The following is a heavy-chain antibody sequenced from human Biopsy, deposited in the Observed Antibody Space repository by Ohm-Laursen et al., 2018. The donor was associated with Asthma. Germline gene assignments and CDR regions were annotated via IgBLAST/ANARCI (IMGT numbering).Heavy chain of an antibody. Sequence: VTLSLTCIVSGGSISSNFYYWGWIRQPPGKGLEWIGNIYKSGQVYYNLSLKSRVTISVDTSKIQFSLQLRSVTAADTAVYYCARQKLVAAEGPFEMWGQGTMVIVSS. CDR3: ARQKLVAAEGPFEM. J-gene: IGHJ3*02. D-gene: IGHD1-26*01. V-gene: IGHV4-39*01. CDR2: IYKSGQV. CDR1: GGSISSNFYY.